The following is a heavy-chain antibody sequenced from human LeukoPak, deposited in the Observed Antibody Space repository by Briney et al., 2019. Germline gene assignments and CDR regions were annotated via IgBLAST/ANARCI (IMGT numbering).Heavy chain of an antibody. J-gene: IGHJ6*03. Sequence: NPSETLSLTCAVYGGSFSGYYWSWIRQPPGKGLEWIGEINHSGSTNYNPSLKSRVTISVDTSKNQFSLKLSSVTAADTAVYYCARALSGSYYYYYYYMDVWGKGTTVTVSS. CDR3: ARALSGSYYYYYYYMDV. CDR1: GGSFSGYY. D-gene: IGHD1-26*01. CDR2: INHSGST. V-gene: IGHV4-34*01.